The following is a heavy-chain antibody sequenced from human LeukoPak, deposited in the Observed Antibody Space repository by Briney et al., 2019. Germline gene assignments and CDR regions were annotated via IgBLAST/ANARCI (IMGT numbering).Heavy chain of an antibody. Sequence: GGSLRLSCAASGFTFSSYSMNWVRQAPGKGLEWVSYISSSSSAIYYADSVKGRFTISRDNAKNSLYLQMNSLRAEDTAVYFCARMAYGSGSYSIYNYQSYYMDVWGKGTTVTVSS. V-gene: IGHV3-48*01. J-gene: IGHJ6*03. D-gene: IGHD3-10*01. CDR1: GFTFSSYS. CDR2: ISSSSSAI. CDR3: ARMAYGSGSYSIYNYQSYYMDV.